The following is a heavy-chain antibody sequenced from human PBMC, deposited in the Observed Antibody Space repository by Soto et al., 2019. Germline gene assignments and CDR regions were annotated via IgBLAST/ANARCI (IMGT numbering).Heavy chain of an antibody. CDR3: AESEFFEFFLGNY. J-gene: IGHJ4*02. D-gene: IGHD3-3*01. CDR1: RCALSSYA. CDR2: IIPIFGAP. Sequence: GASVKVSWKASRCALSSYAISGMRQAPGNGLEWMGGIIPIFGAPKYAQQFPDRVTITADESTTIAYMDLSSLRSEDTGVYYCAESEFFEFFLGNYWGQGAVVTVSS. V-gene: IGHV1-69*13.